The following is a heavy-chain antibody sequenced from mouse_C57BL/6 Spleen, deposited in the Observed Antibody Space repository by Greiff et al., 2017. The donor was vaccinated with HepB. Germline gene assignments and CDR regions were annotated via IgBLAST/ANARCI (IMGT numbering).Heavy chain of an antibody. CDR3: ARGGVGSSTGGFDV. CDR2: IYPGSGST. V-gene: IGHV1-55*01. D-gene: IGHD1-1*01. J-gene: IGHJ1*03. Sequence: QVQLQQPGAELVKPGASVKMSCKASGYTFTSYWITWVKQRPGQGLEWIGDIYPGSGSTNYNEKFKSKATLTVDTSSSTAYMQLSSLTSEDSAVYYCARGGVGSSTGGFDVWGTGTTVTVSS. CDR1: GYTFTSYW.